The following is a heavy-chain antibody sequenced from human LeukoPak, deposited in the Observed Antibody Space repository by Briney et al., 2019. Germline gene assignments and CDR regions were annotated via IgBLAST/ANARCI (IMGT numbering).Heavy chain of an antibody. CDR2: ISGSGGST. Sequence: GGSLRLSCAASGFTFSSYGMSWVRQAPGKGLDWVSGISGSGGSTYSADSVKGRFTISRDNSKNTLYLQMNSLRAEDTAVYYCTTDHMIVVVINFDYWGQGTLVTVSS. V-gene: IGHV3-23*01. CDR1: GFTFSSYG. J-gene: IGHJ4*02. CDR3: TTDHMIVVVINFDY. D-gene: IGHD3-22*01.